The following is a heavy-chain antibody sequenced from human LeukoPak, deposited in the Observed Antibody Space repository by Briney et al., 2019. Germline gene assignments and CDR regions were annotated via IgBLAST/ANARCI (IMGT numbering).Heavy chain of an antibody. V-gene: IGHV3-23*01. CDR2: ISGSGGST. CDR1: GFIFRSYA. Sequence: GGSLRLSCAASGFIFRSYAMSWVRQAPGKGLEWVSAISGSGGSTYYADSVKGRFTISRDNSKNTLSLQMTSLTAEDTALYYCAKEESYDSGGYYYDWGQGTLVTVSS. J-gene: IGHJ1*01. CDR3: AKEESYDSGGYYYD. D-gene: IGHD3-22*01.